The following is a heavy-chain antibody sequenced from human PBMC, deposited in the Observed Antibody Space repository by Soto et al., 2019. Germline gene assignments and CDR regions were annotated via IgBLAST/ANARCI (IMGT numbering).Heavy chain of an antibody. V-gene: IGHV3-66*01. Sequence: EVQLVESGGGLVQPGGSLTLSCAASGFTVSSDYMSWVRQAPGKGLEWVSVIYNDGSTYYADSVKGRFTVSRDNSKNTLYLQMNSLRAEDTAVYYCARDPGLRNGVGYWGQGTTVTVSS. CDR2: IYNDGST. CDR1: GFTVSSDY. CDR3: ARDPGLRNGVGY. D-gene: IGHD1-1*01. J-gene: IGHJ6*02.